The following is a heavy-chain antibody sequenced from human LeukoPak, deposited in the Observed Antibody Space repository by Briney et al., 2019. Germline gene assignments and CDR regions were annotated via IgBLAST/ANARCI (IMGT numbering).Heavy chain of an antibody. J-gene: IGHJ4*02. D-gene: IGHD7-27*01. CDR2: IYSGGST. CDR3: ARGAGDHRYFDY. CDR1: GFTVSSNY. Sequence: GGSLRLSCAASGFTVSSNYMSWVRQAPGKGLEWVSVIYSGGSTYYADSVKGRFTISRDNSKNTLYLQMNSLRAEDTAVYYCARGAGDHRYFDYRGQGTLVTVSS. V-gene: IGHV3-53*01.